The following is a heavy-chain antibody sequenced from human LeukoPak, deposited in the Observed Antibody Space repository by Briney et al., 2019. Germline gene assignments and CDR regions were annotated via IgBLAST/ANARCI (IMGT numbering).Heavy chain of an antibody. Sequence: QAGGSLRLSCAASGFTFSSYAMHWVRQAPGKGLEWVAVISYDRSNKYYADSVKGRFTISRDNSKNTLYLQMNSLRAEDTAVYYCARDYYDSSGYDLPYNWFDPWGQGTLVTVSS. D-gene: IGHD3-22*01. J-gene: IGHJ5*02. CDR2: ISYDRSNK. CDR3: ARDYYDSSGYDLPYNWFDP. V-gene: IGHV3-30-3*01. CDR1: GFTFSSYA.